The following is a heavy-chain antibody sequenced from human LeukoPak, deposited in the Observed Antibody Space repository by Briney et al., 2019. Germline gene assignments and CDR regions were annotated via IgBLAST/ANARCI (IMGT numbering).Heavy chain of an antibody. Sequence: SETLSLTCTVSGGSISSSSYYWSWIRQPPGKGLEWIGKINHSGSTNYNPSLKSRVTISVDTSKNQFSLKLSSVTAADTAVYYCARQELLWFGEPRFDPWGQGTLVTVSS. CDR2: INHSGST. J-gene: IGHJ5*02. V-gene: IGHV4-39*01. CDR3: ARQELLWFGEPRFDP. D-gene: IGHD3-10*01. CDR1: GGSISSSSYY.